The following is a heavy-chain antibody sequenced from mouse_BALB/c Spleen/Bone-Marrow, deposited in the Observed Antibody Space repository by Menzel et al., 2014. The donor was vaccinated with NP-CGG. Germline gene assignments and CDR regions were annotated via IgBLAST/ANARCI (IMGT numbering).Heavy chain of an antibody. CDR1: GYSFTSYW. CDR2: IYPGNSDT. D-gene: IGHD2-14*01. Sequence: EVQLQQSGTVLARPGASVKMSCKASGYSFTSYWMHWVKQRPGQGLEWIGAIYPGNSDTSYNQKFKGKAKLTAVTSASTAYMELSSLTDEDSAVYYCTPSVRRPLYAMDYWGQGTSVTVPS. J-gene: IGHJ4*01. V-gene: IGHV1-5*01. CDR3: TPSVRRPLYAMDY.